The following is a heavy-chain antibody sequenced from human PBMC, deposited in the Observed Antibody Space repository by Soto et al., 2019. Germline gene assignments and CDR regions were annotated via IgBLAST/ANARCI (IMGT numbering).Heavy chain of an antibody. CDR2: IKQDGSEK. CDR1: GFTFSSYW. CDR3: ARVPSEVVPAARENWYFDL. V-gene: IGHV3-7*05. D-gene: IGHD2-2*01. J-gene: IGHJ2*01. Sequence: GGSLRLSCAASGFTFSSYWMSWVRQAPGKGLEWVANIKQDGSEKYYVDSVKGRFTISRDNAKNSLYLQMNSLRAEDTAVYYCARVPSEVVPAARENWYFDLWGRGTLVTVSS.